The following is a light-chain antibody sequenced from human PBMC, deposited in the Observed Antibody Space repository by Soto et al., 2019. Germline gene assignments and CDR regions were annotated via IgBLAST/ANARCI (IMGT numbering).Light chain of an antibody. Sequence: QSVLTQPPSVSGAPGQRVTVSCTGSSSNIGAGYDVHWYQQLPGTAPKLLIYGNSNRPSGVPDRFSGSKSGTSASLAITGLQAEDEADYYCQSYDSNRRGVFGGGTKLTVL. J-gene: IGLJ3*02. CDR2: GNS. V-gene: IGLV1-40*01. CDR3: QSYDSNRRGV. CDR1: SSNIGAGYD.